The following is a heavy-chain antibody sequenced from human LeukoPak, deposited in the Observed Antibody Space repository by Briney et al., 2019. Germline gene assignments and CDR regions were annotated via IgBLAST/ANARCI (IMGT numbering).Heavy chain of an antibody. Sequence: ASVKVSCKASGYTFTSYDINWVRQATGQGLEWMGWMNPNSGNTGYAQKFQGRVTITRNTSISTAYMELSSLRSEDTAVYYCARGGWVGANEPNYYYYGMDVWGQGTTVTVSS. CDR2: MNPNSGNT. CDR1: GYTFTSYD. D-gene: IGHD1-26*01. J-gene: IGHJ6*02. V-gene: IGHV1-8*03. CDR3: ARGGWVGANEPNYYYYGMDV.